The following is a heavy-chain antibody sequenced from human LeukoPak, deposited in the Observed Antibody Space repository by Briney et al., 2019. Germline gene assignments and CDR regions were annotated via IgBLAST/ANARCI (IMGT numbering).Heavy chain of an antibody. CDR1: RFTPSTYW. V-gene: IGHV3-7*05. D-gene: IGHD6-19*01. Sequence: PGGALRLSRAASRFTPSTYWGNWVRQAPGKGLEWVANIKQEGNEKYNVDTVRGGVTISTDKAKKSLYLQVNSLRAEDTAVYYCARGAGWVIDHWGQGTLVTVSS. J-gene: IGHJ4*02. CDR2: IKQEGNEK. CDR3: ARGAGWVIDH.